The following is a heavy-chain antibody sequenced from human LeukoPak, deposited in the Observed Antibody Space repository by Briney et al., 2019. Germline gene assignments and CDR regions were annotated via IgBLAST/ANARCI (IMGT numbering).Heavy chain of an antibody. CDR2: IYYGAST. CDR1: GGSFSSSSYY. Sequence: SETLSLTCTVSGGSFSSSSYYWGWIRQPPGKGLEWIGSIYYGASTYYNPSLKSRVTISVGTSKNQFSLKLSSVTAADTAVYYCAGLGAAAGTNWWFDPWGQGTLVTVSS. D-gene: IGHD6-13*01. CDR3: AGLGAAAGTNWWFDP. J-gene: IGHJ5*02. V-gene: IGHV4-39*01.